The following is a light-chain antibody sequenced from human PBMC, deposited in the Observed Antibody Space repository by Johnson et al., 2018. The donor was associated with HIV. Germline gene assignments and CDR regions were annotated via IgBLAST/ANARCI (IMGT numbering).Light chain of an antibody. V-gene: IGLV1-51*01. J-gene: IGLJ1*01. CDR1: SSNIGNNY. CDR2: DSN. CDR3: GTWDSSLSAFYV. Sequence: QSVLTQPPSVSAAPGQKVTISCSGSSSNIGNNYVSWYQHLPGTAPKLLIYDSNKRPSGIPDRFSGSKSGTSATLGITGLQTGDEADYYCGTWDSSLSAFYVFGTGTKVTVL.